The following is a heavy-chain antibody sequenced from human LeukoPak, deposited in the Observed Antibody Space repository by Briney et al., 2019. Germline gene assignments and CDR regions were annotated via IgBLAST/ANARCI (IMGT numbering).Heavy chain of an antibody. Sequence: ASVKVSCKTSGYTFTSYYIQWVRQAPGQGLEWMGIINPSGGSTTYAQKFQGRVSMTSDTSISTAFMDLRRLTSDDTAVYYCARSWSGGLRLGELRPSNWFDPWGQGTLVTVSS. CDR1: GYTFTSYY. J-gene: IGHJ5*01. CDR2: INPSGGST. CDR3: ARSWSGGLRLGELRPSNWFDP. V-gene: IGHV1-46*01. D-gene: IGHD3-16*01.